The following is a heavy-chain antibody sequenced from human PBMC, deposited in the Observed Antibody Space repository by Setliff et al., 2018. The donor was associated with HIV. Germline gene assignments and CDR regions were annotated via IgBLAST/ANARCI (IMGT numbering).Heavy chain of an antibody. J-gene: IGHJ4*02. V-gene: IGHV1-46*01. D-gene: IGHD6-6*01. CDR1: GYTFTSYY. CDR3: ARWYGFHSSSSVLGF. Sequence: ASVKVSCKASGYTFTSYYMHWVRQAPGQGLERMGIINPSGGSTSYAQRFQGRVTMTRDTSTSTVYMELSSLRSEDTAVYYCARWYGFHSSSSVLGFWGQGTLVTVPQ. CDR2: INPSGGST.